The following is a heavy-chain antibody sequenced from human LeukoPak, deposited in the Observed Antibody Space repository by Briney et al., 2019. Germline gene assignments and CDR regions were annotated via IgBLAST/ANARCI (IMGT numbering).Heavy chain of an antibody. CDR2: IYYSGST. V-gene: IGHV4-30-4*01. D-gene: IGHD3-22*01. J-gene: IGHJ4*02. Sequence: PSQTLSLTCTVSRGSISSGDYYWSWIRQPPGKGLEWIGYIYYSGSTYYNPSLKSRVMISAYTSKNQFSLKLSSVTAADTAVYYCASFSDYHKYFNYWGQGTLVTVSS. CDR1: RGSISSGDYY. CDR3: ASFSDYHKYFNY.